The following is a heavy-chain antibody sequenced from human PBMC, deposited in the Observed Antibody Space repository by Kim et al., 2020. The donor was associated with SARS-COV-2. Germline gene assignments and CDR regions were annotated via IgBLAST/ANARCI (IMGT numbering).Heavy chain of an antibody. V-gene: IGHV3-23*01. Sequence: GGSLRLSCAASGFTFSSYAMSWVRQAPGKGLEWVSAISGSGGSTYYADSVKGRFTISRDNSKNTLYLQMNSLRAEDTAVYYCARYCSSTSCYYRYYFDYWGQGTLVTVSS. D-gene: IGHD2-2*01. J-gene: IGHJ4*02. CDR1: GFTFSSYA. CDR2: ISGSGGST. CDR3: ARYCSSTSCYYRYYFDY.